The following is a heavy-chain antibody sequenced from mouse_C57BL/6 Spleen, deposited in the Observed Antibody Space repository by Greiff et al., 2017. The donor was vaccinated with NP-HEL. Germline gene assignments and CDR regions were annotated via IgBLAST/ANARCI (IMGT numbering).Heavy chain of an antibody. CDR1: GYAFSSSW. CDR2: IYPGDGDT. Sequence: VQLQQSGPELVKPGASVKISCKASGYAFSSSWMNWVKQRPGKGLEWIGRIYPGDGDTNYNGKFKGKATLTADKSSSTAYMQLSSLTSEDSAVYFCASCWEGYWGQGTTLTVSS. CDR3: ASCWEGY. V-gene: IGHV1-82*01. D-gene: IGHD4-1*01. J-gene: IGHJ2*01.